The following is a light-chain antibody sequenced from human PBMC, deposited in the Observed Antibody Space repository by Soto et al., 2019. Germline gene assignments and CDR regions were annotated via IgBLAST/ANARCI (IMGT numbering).Light chain of an antibody. CDR3: QHYCSSPHT. CDR1: QSVSSSY. V-gene: IGKV3-20*01. CDR2: GAS. Sequence: EIVLTQSPGTLSLSPGERATLSCRASQSVSSSYLAWYQQKPGQAPRLLIYGASTRAAGIPDRCSGSGSGTDFTLTISRLEPEDLAVYYCQHYCSSPHTFGQGTKLEIK. J-gene: IGKJ2*01.